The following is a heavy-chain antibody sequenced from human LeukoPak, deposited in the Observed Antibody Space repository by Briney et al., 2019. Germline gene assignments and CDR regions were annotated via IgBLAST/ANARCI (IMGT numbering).Heavy chain of an antibody. J-gene: IGHJ3*02. Sequence: GGSLRLSCAASGFTFSSYGMHWVRHAPGKGLEWVAFIRYDGSNKYYADSVKGRFTISRDNSKNTLYLQMNSLRAEDTAVYYCANLATYYDILTGVPTGAFDIWGQGTMVTVSS. CDR3: ANLATYYDILTGVPTGAFDI. CDR1: GFTFSSYG. CDR2: IRYDGSNK. D-gene: IGHD3-9*01. V-gene: IGHV3-30*02.